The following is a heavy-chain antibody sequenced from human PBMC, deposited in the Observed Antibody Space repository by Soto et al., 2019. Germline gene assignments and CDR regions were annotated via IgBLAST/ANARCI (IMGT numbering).Heavy chain of an antibody. J-gene: IGHJ5*02. Sequence: GESLKISCKGSGYSFTSYWIGWVRQMPGKGLEWMGIIYPGDSDTRYSPSFQGQVTISADKSISTAYLQWSSLKASDTAMYYCELYVRIGGNWVDPWGQGTLVTVSS. CDR2: IYPGDSDT. CDR1: GYSFTSYW. CDR3: ELYVRIGGNWVDP. V-gene: IGHV5-51*01. D-gene: IGHD1-26*01.